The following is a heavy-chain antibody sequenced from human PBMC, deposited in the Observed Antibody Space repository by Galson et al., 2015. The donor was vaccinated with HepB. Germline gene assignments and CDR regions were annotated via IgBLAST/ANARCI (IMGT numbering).Heavy chain of an antibody. V-gene: IGHV1-46*04. CDR1: GYTFTSYY. Sequence: SVKVSCKASGYTFTSYYMHWVRQAPGQGLEWMGIINPSGGSTSYAQKLQGRVTMTRDTSTSTVYMELSSLRSEDTAVYYCASLITMVRGVIIPIDYWGQGTLVTVSS. J-gene: IGHJ4*02. CDR2: INPSGGST. CDR3: ASLITMVRGVIIPIDY. D-gene: IGHD3-10*01.